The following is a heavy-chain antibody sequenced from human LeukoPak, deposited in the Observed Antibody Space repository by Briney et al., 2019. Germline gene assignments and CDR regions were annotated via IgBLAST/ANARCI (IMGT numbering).Heavy chain of an antibody. Sequence: PGRSLRLSCAASGFTFSSYAMHWVRQAPGKGLEWLAVVSYDVSNKYYADSVTGRFTLSGDNSQNTLYLQMNSLRAEDTAVYYCARSPGCSGGSCSGYDAFDIWGQGTMVTVSS. D-gene: IGHD2-15*01. CDR2: VSYDVSNK. V-gene: IGHV3-30*04. CDR3: ARSPGCSGGSCSGYDAFDI. CDR1: GFTFSSYA. J-gene: IGHJ3*02.